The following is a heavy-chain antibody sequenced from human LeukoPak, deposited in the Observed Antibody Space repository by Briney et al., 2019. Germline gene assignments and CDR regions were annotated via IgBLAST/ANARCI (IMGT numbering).Heavy chain of an antibody. J-gene: IGHJ4*02. V-gene: IGHV3-21*01. CDR3: ARDETVITMAEYYFDY. CDR1: GFTFSSYS. Sequence: GGSLRLSCAASGFTFSSYSMNWVRQAPGKGLEWVSSISSSSSYIDYADSVKGRFTISRDNAKNSLYLQMNSLRAEDTAVYYCARDETVITMAEYYFDYWGQGTLVTVSS. D-gene: IGHD3-10*01. CDR2: ISSSSSYI.